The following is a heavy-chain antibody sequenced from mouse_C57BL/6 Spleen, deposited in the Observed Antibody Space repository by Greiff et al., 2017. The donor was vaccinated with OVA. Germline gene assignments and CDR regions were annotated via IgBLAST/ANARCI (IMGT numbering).Heavy chain of an antibody. J-gene: IGHJ1*03. Sequence: EVHLVESGGGLVKPGGSLKLSCAASGFTFSSYAMSWVRQTPEKRLEWVATLSDGGSYTYYPDNVKGRFTISRDNAKNNLYLQMSHLKTEDTAMYYCARGGAPWYFDVWGTGTTVTVSS. CDR3: ARGGAPWYFDV. CDR1: GFTFSSYA. V-gene: IGHV5-4*01. CDR2: LSDGGSYT.